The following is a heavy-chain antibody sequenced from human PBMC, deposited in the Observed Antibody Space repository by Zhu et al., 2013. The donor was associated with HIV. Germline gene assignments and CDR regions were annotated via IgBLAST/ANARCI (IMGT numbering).Heavy chain of an antibody. J-gene: IGHJ6*03. D-gene: IGHD2-8*02. CDR3: VRGSSSGYFYYYMDV. CDR2: MYYSGST. CDR1: GGSFSGYY. Sequence: QVQLQQWGAGLLMPSETLSLTCAVYGGSFSGYYWGWIRQPPGKGLEWIGNMYYSGSTDYNPSLKSRITISTDTAKTQFSLKLISVTAADTAVYSCVRGSSSGYFYYYMDVWGKGTTVSVSS. V-gene: IGHV4-34*01.